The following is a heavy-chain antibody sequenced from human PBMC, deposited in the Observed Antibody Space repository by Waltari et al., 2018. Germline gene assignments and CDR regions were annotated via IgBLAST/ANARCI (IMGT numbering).Heavy chain of an antibody. V-gene: IGHV3-15*01. Sequence: EVRLVESGGGLVKPGGSLRLSCAASGFIFKASWFRCVRQAPGKGLEWVGRIKTKAEGETTDYAGPVKGRFTISRDDAANNLFLQMNSLKIDDTAVYYCATEGLIYTSLDIYDFWGQGSLVAVSS. CDR2: IKTKAEGETT. CDR1: GFIFKASW. D-gene: IGHD2-2*03. CDR3: ATEGLIYTSLDIYDF. J-gene: IGHJ4*02.